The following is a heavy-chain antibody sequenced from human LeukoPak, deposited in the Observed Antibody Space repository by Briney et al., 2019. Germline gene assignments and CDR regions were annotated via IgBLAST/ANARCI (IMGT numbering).Heavy chain of an antibody. J-gene: IGHJ4*02. D-gene: IGHD2-2*01. CDR2: INWSGGST. V-gene: IGHV3-20*04. CDR3: ARAPITSPFYFDY. CDR1: GFAFDEHG. Sequence: GGSLRLSSTASGFAFDEHGMSWVRQVPGKGLEWVSGINWSGGSTGYADPLRGRFTISRDNAKNSLYLRMDSLRAEDTALYYCARAPITSPFYFDYWGQGTLVTVSS.